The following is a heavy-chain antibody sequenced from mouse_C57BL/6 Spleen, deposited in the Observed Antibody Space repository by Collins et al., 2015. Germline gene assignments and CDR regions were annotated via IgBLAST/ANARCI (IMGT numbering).Heavy chain of an antibody. CDR2: INTETGEP. V-gene: IGHV9-2-1*01. Sequence: QIQLVQSGPELKKPGETVKISCKASGYTFTDYSMHWVKQAPGKGLKWMGWINTETGEPTYADDFKGRFAFSLETSASTAYLQINNLKNEDTATYFCAGYYGSSYGYFDVWGAGTTVTVSS. J-gene: IGHJ1*01. CDR1: GYTFTDYS. CDR3: AGYYGSSYGYFDV. D-gene: IGHD1-1*01.